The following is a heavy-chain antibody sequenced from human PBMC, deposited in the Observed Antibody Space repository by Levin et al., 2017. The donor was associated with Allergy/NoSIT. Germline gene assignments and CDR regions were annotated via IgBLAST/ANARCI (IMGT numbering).Heavy chain of an antibody. J-gene: IGHJ5*02. CDR2: IYYSGST. CDR1: GGSISTYY. V-gene: IGHV4-59*08. Sequence: PSETLSLTCTVSGGSISTYYWSWIRQPPGKGLEWIGYIYYSGSTNYNPSLKSRVTISVDTSKNQFSLKLTSVTAADTAAYYCSRLYTYGSRLGDWFDPWGQGTLVTVSS. CDR3: SRLYTYGSRLGDWFDP. D-gene: IGHD5-18*01.